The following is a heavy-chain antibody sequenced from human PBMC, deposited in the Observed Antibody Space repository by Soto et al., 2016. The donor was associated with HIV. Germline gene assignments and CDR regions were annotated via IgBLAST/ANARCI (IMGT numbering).Heavy chain of an antibody. V-gene: IGHV3-23*01. Sequence: EVQLLESGGGLVQPGGSLRLSCAASGFTFSSYAMSWVRQAPGKGLEWVSAISGSGGSTYYADSVKGRFTISRDNSKNTLYLQMNSLRAEDTAVYYCATRGETGTTLYYYYYGMDVWGQGTTVTVSS. CDR2: ISGSGGST. J-gene: IGHJ6*02. D-gene: IGHD1-1*01. CDR1: GFTFSSYA. CDR3: ATRGETGTTLYYYYYGMDV.